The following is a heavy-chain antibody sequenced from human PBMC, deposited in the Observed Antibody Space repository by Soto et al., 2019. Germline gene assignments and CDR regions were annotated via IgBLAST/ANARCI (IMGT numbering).Heavy chain of an antibody. D-gene: IGHD3-10*01. CDR1: GGTFSSDT. J-gene: IGHJ6*02. CDR3: ARVTMVRGVTYYYGMDV. Sequence: SVKVSCKASGGTFSSDTISWVRQAPGQGLEWMGRIIPILGIANYAQKFQGRVTITADKSTSTAYMELSSLRSEDTAVYYCARVTMVRGVTYYYGMDVWGQGTTVTVS. CDR2: IIPILGIA. V-gene: IGHV1-69*02.